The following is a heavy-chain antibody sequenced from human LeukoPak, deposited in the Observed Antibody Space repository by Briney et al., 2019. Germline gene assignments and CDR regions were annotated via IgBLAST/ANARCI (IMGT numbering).Heavy chain of an antibody. V-gene: IGHV5-51*01. D-gene: IGHD3-10*01. CDR1: GYTFTTFW. CDR3: ARSPYYGSGSPEYNWFDP. CDR2: INPGDSSA. J-gene: IGHJ5*02. Sequence: GESLKISCQASGYTFTTFWIGWVRQMPGKGLEWMGIINPGDSSARYSPSFQGQVTISADKSISTAYPQWSSLKASDTAMYYCARSPYYGSGSPEYNWFDPWGQGTLVTVSS.